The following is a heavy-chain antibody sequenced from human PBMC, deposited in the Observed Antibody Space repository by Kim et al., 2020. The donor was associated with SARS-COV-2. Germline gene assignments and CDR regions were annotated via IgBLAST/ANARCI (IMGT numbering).Heavy chain of an antibody. Sequence: GGSLRLSCAASGFIFSDYYMSWIRQAPGKGLEWVAYISRNGGMDYYADSVKGRVTISRDNDHNSLYLQRSSLRSEDTAVYYCAKLHRGGASPYYFESWGQGSLVTVSS. V-gene: IGHV3-11*01. CDR1: GFIFSDYY. D-gene: IGHD2-15*01. CDR3: AKLHRGGASPYYFES. CDR2: ISRNGGMD. J-gene: IGHJ4*02.